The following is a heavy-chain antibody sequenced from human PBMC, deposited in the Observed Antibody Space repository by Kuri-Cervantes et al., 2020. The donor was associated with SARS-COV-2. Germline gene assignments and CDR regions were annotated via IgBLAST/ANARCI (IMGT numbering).Heavy chain of an antibody. J-gene: IGHJ6*02. V-gene: IGHV4-38-2*01. D-gene: IGHD3-3*01. CDR3: ARGLRGTIFGVVIDYYYGKGV. Sequence: SETLSLTCAVSAYSISSDYYWGWIRQPPGEGLEWIGNIYHSGSTYYNPSLKSRVTISVDTSKNQFSLKLSSVTAADTAVYYCARGLRGTIFGVVIDYYYGKGVWGQGTTVTVSS. CDR2: IYHSGST. CDR1: AYSISSDYY.